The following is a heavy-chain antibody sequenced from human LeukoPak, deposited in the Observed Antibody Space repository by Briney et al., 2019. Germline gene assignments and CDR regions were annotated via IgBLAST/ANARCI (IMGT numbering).Heavy chain of an antibody. CDR3: ARGIAVAGTLGY. V-gene: IGHV4-39*01. D-gene: IGHD6-19*01. J-gene: IGHJ4*02. CDR1: GGSISSSSYY. CDR2: IYYSGST. Sequence: PPETLSLTCTASGGSISSSSYYWGWIRQPPGKGLEWIGSIYYSGSTYYNPSLKSRVTISVDTSKNQFSLKLSSVTAADTAVYYCARGIAVAGTLGYWGQGTLVTVSS.